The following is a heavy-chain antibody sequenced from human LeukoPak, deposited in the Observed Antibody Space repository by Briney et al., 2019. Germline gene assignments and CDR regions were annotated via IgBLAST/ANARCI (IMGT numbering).Heavy chain of an antibody. J-gene: IGHJ1*01. CDR3: AKDRGGNSGSAEYFQH. CDR2: ISDSGGST. CDR1: GSTFSSYA. D-gene: IGHD4-23*01. Sequence: PGGSLRLSCAVSGSTFSSYAMSWVRQAPGKGLEWVSAISDSGGSTYYADSVKGRFTISRDNSKNTLYLQMNSLRAEDTAVYYCAKDRGGNSGSAEYFQHWGQGTLVTVSS. V-gene: IGHV3-23*01.